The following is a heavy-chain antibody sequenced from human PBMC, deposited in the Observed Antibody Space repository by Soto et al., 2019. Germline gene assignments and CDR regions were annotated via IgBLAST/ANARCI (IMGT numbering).Heavy chain of an antibody. CDR3: ARVAYYYDSSGYFY. V-gene: IGHV3-13*01. Sequence: GGSLRLSCAASGFTFRSYDMHWVRQAPGKGLEWVSAIGTAGSTYYADSVKGRFTISRDNSKNTLYLQMNSLRAEDTAVYYCARVAYYYDSSGYFYWGQGTLVTVSS. D-gene: IGHD3-22*01. CDR1: GFTFRSYD. CDR2: IGTAGST. J-gene: IGHJ4*02.